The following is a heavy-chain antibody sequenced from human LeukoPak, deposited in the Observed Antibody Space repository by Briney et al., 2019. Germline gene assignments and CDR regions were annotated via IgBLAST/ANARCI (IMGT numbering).Heavy chain of an antibody. J-gene: IGHJ6*03. CDR1: GGPISSGSYY. D-gene: IGHD1-26*01. Sequence: SQTLSLTCTVSGGPISSGSYYWSWIRQPAGKGLEWIGRIYTSGSTNYNPSLKSRVTISVDTSKNQFSLKLSSVTAADTAVYYCARDSIVGATTHYYYYMDVWGKGTTVTVSS. CDR2: IYTSGST. CDR3: ARDSIVGATTHYYYYMDV. V-gene: IGHV4-61*02.